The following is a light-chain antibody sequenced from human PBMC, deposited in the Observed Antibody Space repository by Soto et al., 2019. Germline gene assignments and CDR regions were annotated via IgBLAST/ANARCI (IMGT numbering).Light chain of an antibody. CDR3: QQYNDYTYT. V-gene: IGKV1-5*03. J-gene: IGKJ2*01. Sequence: DIQMTQSPSTLSASVGDRVTITCRASQSISSWLAWYQQKPGKPPKLLIYKASSLESGVTSRFSGSGSGTEFTLTISSLQPDDFATYYCQQYNDYTYTFGQGTKLEIK. CDR2: KAS. CDR1: QSISSW.